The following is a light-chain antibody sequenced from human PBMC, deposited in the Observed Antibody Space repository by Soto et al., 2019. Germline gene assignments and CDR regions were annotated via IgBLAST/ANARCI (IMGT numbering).Light chain of an antibody. J-gene: IGKJ1*01. CDR1: QSVSSSY. Sequence: IVVTQSQGTLSLSPGERATLSCRASQSVSSSYLAWYQQKPGQAPRLLIYGASSRATGIPDRFSGSGSGTDFTLTISRLEPEDFAVYYCQQDGSSPRTFCQGTKVEIK. CDR3: QQDGSSPRT. CDR2: GAS. V-gene: IGKV3-20*01.